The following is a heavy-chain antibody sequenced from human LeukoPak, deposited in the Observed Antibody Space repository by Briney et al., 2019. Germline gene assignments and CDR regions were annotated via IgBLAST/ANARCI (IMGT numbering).Heavy chain of an antibody. V-gene: IGHV4-59*11. CDR1: GGSISSHY. CDR2: IYSSGTT. Sequence: PDTLSLTCTVSGGSISSHYWSWIRQPPGKGRAWIGYIYSSGTTKYNPSLMSRVTIPVDTTKNQFTLRLISVTAADTAVYYYAREIVVPAAPYCYGMDVWGQGTSVTVSS. J-gene: IGHJ6*02. CDR3: AREIVVPAAPYCYGMDV. D-gene: IGHD2-2*01.